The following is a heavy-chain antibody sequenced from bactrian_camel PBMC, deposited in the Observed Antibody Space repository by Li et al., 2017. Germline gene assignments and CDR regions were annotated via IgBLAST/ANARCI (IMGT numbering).Heavy chain of an antibody. J-gene: IGHJ4*01. D-gene: IGHD6*01. V-gene: IGHV3S40*01. Sequence: VQLVESGGGTVQAGESLRLSCEASGYTYTSACIGWFRQSPGEEREGVAALATLVGSRFYADSVKGRFTISQDNAKNVMSLEMNDLKPDDTAMYYCAEGRGSRGEHCYSLNYWGQGTQVTVS. CDR1: GYTYTSAC. CDR2: LATLVGSR. CDR3: AEGRGSRGEHCYSLNY.